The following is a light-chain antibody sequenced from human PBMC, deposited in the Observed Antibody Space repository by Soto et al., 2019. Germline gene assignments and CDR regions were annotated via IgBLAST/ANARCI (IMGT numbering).Light chain of an antibody. CDR1: SSDVGGYNY. Sequence: QPVLTQPASVSGSPGQSITISCTGTSSDVGGYNYVSWYQQHPGKAPKLLIYEVSHRPSGVSNRFSGSKSANTASLTISGLQAEDEADYYCTSYTSITTGVFGGGTQLTVL. CDR3: TSYTSITTGV. J-gene: IGLJ7*01. CDR2: EVS. V-gene: IGLV2-14*01.